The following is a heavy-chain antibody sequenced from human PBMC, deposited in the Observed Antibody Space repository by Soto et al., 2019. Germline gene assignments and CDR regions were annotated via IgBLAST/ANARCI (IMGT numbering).Heavy chain of an antibody. V-gene: IGHV5-51*01. Sequence: GESLKISCKGSGYSFTSYWIGWVRQMPGKGLEWMGIIYPGDSDTRYSPSFQGQVTISADKSISTAYLQWSGLKASDTAMYYCARGRSYGYYYYGMDVWGKGTTVTVSS. J-gene: IGHJ6*04. CDR3: ARGRSYGYYYYGMDV. CDR2: IYPGDSDT. D-gene: IGHD5-18*01. CDR1: GYSFTSYW.